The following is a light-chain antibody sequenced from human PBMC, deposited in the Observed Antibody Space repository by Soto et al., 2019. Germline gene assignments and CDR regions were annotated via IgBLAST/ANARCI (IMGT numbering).Light chain of an antibody. J-gene: IGKJ1*01. V-gene: IGKV1-5*03. CDR2: KAS. Sequence: DIQMTQSPSTLSASIGDRVTITCRASQSIDSWLAWYQQKPGKAPKLLIYKASSLQTGVPSRFSGSGSWKEFTLTISSLQPDEFATYYCQHYNSYSRTFGQGTKVEVK. CDR3: QHYNSYSRT. CDR1: QSIDSW.